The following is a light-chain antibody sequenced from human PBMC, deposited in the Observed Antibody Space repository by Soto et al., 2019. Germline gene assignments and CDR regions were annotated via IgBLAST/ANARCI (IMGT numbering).Light chain of an antibody. Sequence: EIVMTQSPDTLFVSLGEGATLSCRASQSVSSHLAWYQHKPGQAPRLLIYGASSRATGIPDRFSGSGSGTDFTLTISRLEPEDFAVYYCQQYGSSPWTFGQGTKVDIK. CDR2: GAS. CDR1: QSVSSH. CDR3: QQYGSSPWT. J-gene: IGKJ1*01. V-gene: IGKV3-20*01.